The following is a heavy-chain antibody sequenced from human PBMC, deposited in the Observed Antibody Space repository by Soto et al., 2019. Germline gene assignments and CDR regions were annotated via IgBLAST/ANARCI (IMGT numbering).Heavy chain of an antibody. D-gene: IGHD2-15*01. CDR2: IWHTGRP. J-gene: IGHJ4*02. CDR1: GDSLTNNHW. V-gene: IGHV4-4*02. CDR3: VRASSTGCSSINCYMH. Sequence: QLQLRESGPGLVQPSGTLSLTCDVSGDSLTNNHWWSWVRQAPGKGLEWIGEIWHTGRPNYNPSLKSRVAISIDKSKNQFSLKLSSVTAADTAVYYCVRASSTGCSSINCYMHWGQGTLVTVSS.